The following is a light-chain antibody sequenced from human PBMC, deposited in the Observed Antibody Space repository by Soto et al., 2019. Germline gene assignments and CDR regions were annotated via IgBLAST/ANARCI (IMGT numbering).Light chain of an antibody. Sequence: DIVMTQSPDSLAVSLGDRATINCKSSQTVLYSSNNKHHLAWYQQKPGPTPQLVIYWASTRESGVPDRFSGSWSGTDFTLTISSLQAEDVAVYYCQQYYLTPLTFGGGTKVEIK. CDR3: QQYYLTPLT. V-gene: IGKV4-1*01. CDR2: WAS. J-gene: IGKJ4*01. CDR1: QTVLYSSNNKHH.